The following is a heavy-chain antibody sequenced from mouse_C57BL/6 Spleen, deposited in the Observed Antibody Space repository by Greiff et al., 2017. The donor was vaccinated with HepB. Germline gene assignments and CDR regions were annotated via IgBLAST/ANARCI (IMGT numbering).Heavy chain of an antibody. V-gene: IGHV1-55*01. J-gene: IGHJ2*01. CDR1: GYTFTSYW. CDR3: ARREDGSSPLDD. Sequence: QVQLQQPGAELVKPGASVKMTCKASGYTFTSYWLTRVKQRPGQGLEWIGDIYPGSGSTNYNEKFKSMATLTVDTSSSTAYMQLSSLTSEDSAVYYCARREDGSSPLDDWGQGTTLTVAS. D-gene: IGHD1-1*01. CDR2: IYPGSGST.